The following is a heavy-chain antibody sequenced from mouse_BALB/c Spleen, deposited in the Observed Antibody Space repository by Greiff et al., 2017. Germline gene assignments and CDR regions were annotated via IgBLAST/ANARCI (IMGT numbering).Heavy chain of an antibody. CDR2: INPSTGYT. Sequence: QVQLQQSGAELAKPGASVTMSCKASGYTFTSYWMHWVKQRPGQGLEWIGYINPSTGYTEYNQKFKDKATLTADKSSSTAYMQLSSLTSEDSAVYYCASNYAWFAYWGQGTLVTVSA. CDR1: GYTFTSYW. V-gene: IGHV1-7*01. D-gene: IGHD1-1*02. CDR3: ASNYAWFAY. J-gene: IGHJ3*01.